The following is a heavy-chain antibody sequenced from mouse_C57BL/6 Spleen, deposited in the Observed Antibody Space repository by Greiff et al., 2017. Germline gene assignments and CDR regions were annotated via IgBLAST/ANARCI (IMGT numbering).Heavy chain of an antibody. D-gene: IGHD1-1*01. CDR3: AGIYYYGSSYRSAMDY. CDR1: GYTFTGYW. V-gene: IGHV1-9*01. Sequence: VQLQQSGAELMKPGASVKLSCKATGYTFTGYWIEWVKQRPGHGLEWIGEILPGSGSTNYNEKFKGKATFPADTSSNTAYMQLSSLTTEDSAIYYWAGIYYYGSSYRSAMDYWGQGTSVTVSS. J-gene: IGHJ4*01. CDR2: ILPGSGST.